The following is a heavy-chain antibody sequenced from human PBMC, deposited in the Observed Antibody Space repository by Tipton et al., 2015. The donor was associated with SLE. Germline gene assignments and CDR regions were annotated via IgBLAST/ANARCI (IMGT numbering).Heavy chain of an antibody. D-gene: IGHD4/OR15-4a*01. V-gene: IGHV4-4*02. Sequence: TLSLTCAVSGGSISSSNWWSWVRQPPGKGLEWIGEINHSGSTNYNPSLKSRVTISVDTSKNQFSLKSSSVTAADTAVYYCARGGVLTPFDYWGQGTLVTVSS. CDR1: GGSISSSNW. J-gene: IGHJ4*02. CDR3: ARGGVLTPFDY. CDR2: INHSGST.